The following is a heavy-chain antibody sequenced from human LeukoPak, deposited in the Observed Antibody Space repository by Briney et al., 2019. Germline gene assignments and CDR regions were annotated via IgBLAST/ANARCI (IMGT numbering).Heavy chain of an antibody. V-gene: IGHV3-30*03. CDR2: ISYDGSNK. CDR1: GFTFSSYG. CDR3: ATVYSSSSGYYYYGMDV. J-gene: IGHJ6*02. Sequence: GGSLRLSCAASGFTFSSYGMHWVRQAPGKGLEWVAVISYDGSNKYYADSVKGRFTISRDNSKNTLYLQMNSLRAEDTAVYYCATVYSSSSGYYYYGMDVWGQGTTVTVSS. D-gene: IGHD6-6*01.